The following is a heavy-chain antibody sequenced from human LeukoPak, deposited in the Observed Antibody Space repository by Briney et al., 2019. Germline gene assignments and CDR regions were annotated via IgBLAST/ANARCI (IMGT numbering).Heavy chain of an antibody. CDR1: GFTFTSYG. CDR2: ITYDGYYK. D-gene: IGHD3-10*01. V-gene: IGHV3-30*03. Sequence: GSLRLSCAASGFTFTSYGMHWVRQAPGKGLEWVALITYDGYYKYYSDSVKGRFTISSDTSKNTMYLQMNSLRAEDTAVYYCARDLSPVVRASPMGYWGQGTLVTVSS. CDR3: ARDLSPVVRASPMGY. J-gene: IGHJ4*02.